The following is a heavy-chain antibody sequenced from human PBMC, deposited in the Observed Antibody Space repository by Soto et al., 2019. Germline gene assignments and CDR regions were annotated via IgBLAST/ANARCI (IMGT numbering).Heavy chain of an antibody. Sequence: EVQLVESGGGLIQPGGSLRLSCAASGFAVSSKYMTWVRQAPGKGLEWVSVIYGGGTTYYADSVKGRFTISRDTSKNTLYVQMNSLRAEDTAVYYCVQTTGWPGLDFWGQGTLVTVSS. CDR1: GFAVSSKY. CDR2: IYGGGTT. CDR3: VQTTGWPGLDF. J-gene: IGHJ4*02. V-gene: IGHV3-53*01. D-gene: IGHD6-19*01.